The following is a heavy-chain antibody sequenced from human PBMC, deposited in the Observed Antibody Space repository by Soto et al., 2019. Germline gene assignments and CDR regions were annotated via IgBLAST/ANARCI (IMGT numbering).Heavy chain of an antibody. CDR2: MTGNGGQI. J-gene: IGHJ5*02. V-gene: IGHV3-23*01. Sequence: PSETLRLSCAGSGFTMSTFAMTWVRQAPGKGLECVCGMTGNGGQIHYADSVRGRFTISKDNSKNTLYLQMSSLRDEDTAIYYCAKDAIYNDGLWLMDSWGQGTLVTVSS. CDR1: GFTMSTFA. D-gene: IGHD2-21*01. CDR3: AKDAIYNDGLWLMDS.